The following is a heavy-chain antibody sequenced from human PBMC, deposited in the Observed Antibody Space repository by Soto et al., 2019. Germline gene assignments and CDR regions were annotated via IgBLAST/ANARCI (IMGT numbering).Heavy chain of an antibody. CDR1: GLTVSHNF. Sequence: EVQLVESGGGLVQPGGSLRLSCAASGLTVSHNFMSWVRQAPGQGLEWVSIIYADGTTRYADSVKGRFTISRDNSKNTVYLQMSSLSAEDTAMYYCARAPTVTSNFDCWGQGTLVTVSS. V-gene: IGHV3-66*01. J-gene: IGHJ4*02. CDR2: IYADGTT. CDR3: ARAPTVTSNFDC. D-gene: IGHD4-17*01.